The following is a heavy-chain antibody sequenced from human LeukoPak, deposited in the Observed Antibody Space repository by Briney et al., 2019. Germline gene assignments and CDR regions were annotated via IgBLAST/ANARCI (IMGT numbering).Heavy chain of an antibody. D-gene: IGHD4-17*01. CDR2: ISGSGGST. V-gene: IGHV3-23*01. J-gene: IGHJ4*02. CDR3: AKLWYGDVYYFDY. CDR1: GFTFSSYA. Sequence: PGGSLRLSCAASGFTFSSYAMSWVRQAPGKGLEWVSAISGSGGSTYYADSVKGRFTISRNNSKNTLYLQMNSLRAEDTAVYYCAKLWYGDVYYFDYWGQGTLVTVSS.